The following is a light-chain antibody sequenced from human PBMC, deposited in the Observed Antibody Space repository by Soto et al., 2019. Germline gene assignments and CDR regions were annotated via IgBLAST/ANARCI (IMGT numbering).Light chain of an antibody. CDR1: KSVSSSY. Sequence: EIVLTQSASTLTLSPGETAVLPCGGSKSVSSSYLAWYQQKPGQAPRLLVYGSYHRATGIADRFSGSGSGTDFTLTISRLESEDFAVYYCQQYSSSPWTFGQGTKVDI. V-gene: IGKV3-20*01. CDR2: GSY. CDR3: QQYSSSPWT. J-gene: IGKJ1*01.